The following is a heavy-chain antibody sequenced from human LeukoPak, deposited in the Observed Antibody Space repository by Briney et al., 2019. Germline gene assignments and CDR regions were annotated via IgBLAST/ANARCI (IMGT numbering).Heavy chain of an antibody. CDR2: IRSKAYGGTT. V-gene: IGHV3-49*04. J-gene: IGHJ4*02. CDR3: TTRPYYFDY. Sequence: GGSLRLSCTASGFTFGDYAMSWVRQAPGKGLEWVGFIRSKAYGGTTEYAASVKGRFTISRDDSKSIAYLQMNSLKTEDTAVYYCTTRPYYFDYWGQGTLVTVSS. CDR1: GFTFGDYA.